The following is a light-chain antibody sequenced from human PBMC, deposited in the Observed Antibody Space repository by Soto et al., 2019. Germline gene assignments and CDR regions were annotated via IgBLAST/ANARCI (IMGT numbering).Light chain of an antibody. CDR2: EVN. V-gene: IGLV2-8*01. J-gene: IGLJ3*02. Sequence: QSALTQPPSASGSPGQSVTISCTGTSSDVGAYNYVSWYQQYPGKAPKLMISEVNKRPSGVPDRFSGSKSGKTASLTVSGLQPEDEAGYHCTSYAGSNIWVFGGGTKLTVL. CDR1: SSDVGAYNY. CDR3: TSYAGSNIWV.